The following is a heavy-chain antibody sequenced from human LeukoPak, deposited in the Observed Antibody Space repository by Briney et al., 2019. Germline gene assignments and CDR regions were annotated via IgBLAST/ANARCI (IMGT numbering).Heavy chain of an antibody. Sequence: ASVKVSCKASGYTFTDYYMHWVRQAPGQGLEWLGWINPNNGGTNYAQKFQGGVTMTRDTSISTAYMELSSLRSDDTAVYYCARDRGGGSGTYYILYWGLGSLVTVSS. D-gene: IGHD3-10*01. CDR3: ARDRGGGSGTYYILY. CDR1: GYTFTDYY. V-gene: IGHV1-2*02. J-gene: IGHJ4*02. CDR2: INPNNGGT.